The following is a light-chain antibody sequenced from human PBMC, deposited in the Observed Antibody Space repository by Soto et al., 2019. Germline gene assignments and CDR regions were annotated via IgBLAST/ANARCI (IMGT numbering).Light chain of an antibody. V-gene: IGKV1-6*01. CDR2: AAS. CDR3: QQLNSYPQT. CDR1: QDIRSD. J-gene: IGKJ5*01. Sequence: IQITQFPSSLSASVGDIVTITCRASQDIRSDLGWYQQRPGNAPKLLIYAASSLQSGVPSRFSGSGSGTDFTLTISSLQPEDFATYYCQQLNSYPQTFGQGARLEIK.